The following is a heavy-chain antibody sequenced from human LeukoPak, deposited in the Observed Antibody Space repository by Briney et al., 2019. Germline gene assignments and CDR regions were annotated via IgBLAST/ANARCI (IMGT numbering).Heavy chain of an antibody. J-gene: IGHJ3*02. D-gene: IGHD5-12*01. CDR1: GGSISSGGYY. Sequence: SETLSLTCTVSGGSISSGGYYWSWIRQHPGKGLEWIGYIYYSGSTYYNPSLKSRLTISVDTSKNQFSLKLSSVTAADTAMYYCATSPTNIVATIQGAFDIWGQGTMVTVSS. CDR3: ATSPTNIVATIQGAFDI. CDR2: IYYSGST. V-gene: IGHV4-31*03.